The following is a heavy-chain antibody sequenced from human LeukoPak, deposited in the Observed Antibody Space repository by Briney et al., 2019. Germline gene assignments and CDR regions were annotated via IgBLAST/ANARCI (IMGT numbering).Heavy chain of an antibody. D-gene: IGHD3-10*01. V-gene: IGHV4-59*01. CDR2: IYYSGST. J-gene: IGHJ4*02. Sequence: SETLSLTCTVSGGSISSYYWSWIRQPPGKGLEWIGYIYYSGSTNYNPSLKSRVTISVDTSKNQFSLKLSSVTAADTAVYYCARRMGFGEFDYWGQGTLVTVSS. CDR3: ARRMGFGEFDY. CDR1: GGSISSYY.